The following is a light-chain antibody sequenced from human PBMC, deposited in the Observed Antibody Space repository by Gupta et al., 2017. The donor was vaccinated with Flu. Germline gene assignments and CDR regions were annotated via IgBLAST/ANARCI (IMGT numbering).Light chain of an antibody. CDR2: LDD. V-gene: IGLV3-1*01. CDR3: QAWFSYTAV. Sequence: CSGDELGTKYTSWYHKKAGQSPILVIYLDDKRPSGIPGRFSGSASGDTATLTISGTQALDEGDYYCQAWFSYTAVFGGGTRLTVL. J-gene: IGLJ3*02. CDR1: ELGTKY.